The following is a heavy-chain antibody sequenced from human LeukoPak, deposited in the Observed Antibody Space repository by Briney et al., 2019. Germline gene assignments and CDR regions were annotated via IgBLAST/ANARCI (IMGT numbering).Heavy chain of an antibody. V-gene: IGHV4-34*12. CDR2: VFDGKTT. CDR1: GESLNYYY. D-gene: IGHD5-24*01. CDR3: ASGAWATRLHA. Sequence: SETLSLTCAVYGESLNYYYWSWLRQSPDKGLDWIGEVFDGKTTNYNPSLKSRVTISAVTSSNQFSLNLKSVTAADTAVYYCASGAWATRLHAWAQGTLVIVSS. J-gene: IGHJ4*02.